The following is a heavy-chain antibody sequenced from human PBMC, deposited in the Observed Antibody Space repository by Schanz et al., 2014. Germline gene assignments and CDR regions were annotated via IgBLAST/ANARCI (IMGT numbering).Heavy chain of an antibody. D-gene: IGHD2-2*01. V-gene: IGHV1-69*09. CDR1: GGTFSSYT. Sequence: QVQLVQSGAEVKKPGASVRVSCKASGGTFSSYTINWVRQAPGQGLEWMGRIIPILGITNVAQTCQDRVTITADISTSTAYMELGSLRSEDTAVYYCARGGFFDSTSFDSWGQGTLDTVSS. CDR2: IIPILGIT. CDR3: ARGGFFDSTSFDS. J-gene: IGHJ4*02.